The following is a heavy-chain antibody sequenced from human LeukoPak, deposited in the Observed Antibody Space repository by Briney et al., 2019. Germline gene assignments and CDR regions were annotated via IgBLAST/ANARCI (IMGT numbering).Heavy chain of an antibody. D-gene: IGHD3/OR15-3a*01. J-gene: IGHJ4*02. CDR2: INHSGST. Sequence: SETLSLTCAVYGGSFSGYYGSWIRQPPGKGLEWLGEINHSGSTNYNPSSKSRVTISVDTSKNQFSLKLSSVTAADTAVYYCARQTGSGLFILPGGQGTLVTVSS. CDR1: GGSFSGYY. V-gene: IGHV4-34*01. CDR3: ARQTGSGLFILP.